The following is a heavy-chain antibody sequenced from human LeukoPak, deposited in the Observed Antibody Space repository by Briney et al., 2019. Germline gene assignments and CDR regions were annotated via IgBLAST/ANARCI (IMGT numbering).Heavy chain of an antibody. J-gene: IGHJ4*02. D-gene: IGHD3-10*01. CDR2: IRGSGGST. CDR3: ARHYTSGSRTFHY. V-gene: IGHV3-23*01. CDR1: GFTFSSYW. Sequence: GGSLRLSCAASGFTFSSYWMHWVRQAPGKGLEWVSAIRGSGGSTYYADSVKGRFTISRDNSKNTLYLQMNSLRAEDTAVYYCARHYTSGSRTFHYWGQGTLVIVSS.